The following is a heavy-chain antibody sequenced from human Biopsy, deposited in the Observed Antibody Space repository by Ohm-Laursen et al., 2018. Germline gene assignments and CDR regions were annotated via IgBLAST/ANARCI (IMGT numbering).Heavy chain of an antibody. CDR2: IYSSGGS. V-gene: IGHV4-4*07. CDR3: ARTPGKAVAGRFLDL. CDR1: GGSTNDYF. Sequence: SETLSLICRVSGGSTNDYFWSWIRQPAGETLEWIGRIYSSGGSSYNPSLKSRISMSMDTSNNQFSLTLTSVTAADTAVHYCARTPGKAVAGRFLDLWGRGTPVTVSP. D-gene: IGHD6-19*01. J-gene: IGHJ2*01.